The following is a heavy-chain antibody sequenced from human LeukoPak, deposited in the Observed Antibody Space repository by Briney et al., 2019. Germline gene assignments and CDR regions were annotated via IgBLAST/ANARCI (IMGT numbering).Heavy chain of an antibody. Sequence: PGGSLRLSCAASGFTFSSYSMNWVRQAPGKGLEWVSYISSSSSTIYYADSVKGRFTISRDNAKNSLYLQMNSLRAEDTAVYYCARDKYYDILTGYYSGVDFDYWGQGTLVTVSS. D-gene: IGHD3-9*01. CDR1: GFTFSSYS. V-gene: IGHV3-48*01. J-gene: IGHJ4*02. CDR2: ISSSSSTI. CDR3: ARDKYYDILTGYYSGVDFDY.